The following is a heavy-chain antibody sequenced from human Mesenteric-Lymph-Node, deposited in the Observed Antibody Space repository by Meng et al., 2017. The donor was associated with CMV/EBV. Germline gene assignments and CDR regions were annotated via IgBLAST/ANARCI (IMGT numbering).Heavy chain of an antibody. D-gene: IGHD6-25*01. CDR2: IRSKANSYAT. Sequence: GGSLRLSCAASGFTFSGSAMHWVRQASGKGLEWVGRIRSKANSYATAYAASVKGRFTISRDDSKNTAYLQMNSLKTEDTAVYYCTRSSDVTPYYYYYYGMDVWGQGTTVTVSS. V-gene: IGHV3-73*01. CDR1: GFTFSGSA. CDR3: TRSSDVTPYYYYYYGMDV. J-gene: IGHJ6*02.